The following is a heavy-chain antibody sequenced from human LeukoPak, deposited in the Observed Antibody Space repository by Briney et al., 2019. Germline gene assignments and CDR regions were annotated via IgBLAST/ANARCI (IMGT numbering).Heavy chain of an antibody. J-gene: IGHJ4*02. V-gene: IGHV3-21*06. CDR3: ARGGTNWGSVVH. D-gene: IGHD7-27*01. CDR2: IRSSGNYL. Sequence: GGSLRLSCAASGFTFSAFSMSWVRQAPGRGLEWVSSIRSSGNYLYYADSVKGRFTVSRDNTQNSLDLQMNNLRAEDTAVYYCARGGTNWGSVVHWGQGTLVTVSS. CDR1: GFTFSAFS.